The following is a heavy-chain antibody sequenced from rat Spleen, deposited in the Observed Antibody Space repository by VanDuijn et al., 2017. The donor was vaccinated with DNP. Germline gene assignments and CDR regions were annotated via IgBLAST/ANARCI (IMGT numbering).Heavy chain of an antibody. J-gene: IGHJ1*01. CDR2: VTSSGGSRT. D-gene: IGHD5-1*01. Sequence: EVQLVESGGGLVQPGRSLKLSCAASKFAFSNYGMAWVRQAPKKGLEWVASVTSSGGSRTYYLDSVKGRFTISRDDAKSSPYLQMNSLKPEDTATYYCTRGAGSPYWSFDFWGPGTVVTVSS. CDR1: KFAFSNYG. V-gene: IGHV5S13*01. CDR3: TRGAGSPYWSFDF.